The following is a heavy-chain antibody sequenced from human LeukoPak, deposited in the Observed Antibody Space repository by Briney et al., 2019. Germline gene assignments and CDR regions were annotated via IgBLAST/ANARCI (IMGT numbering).Heavy chain of an antibody. D-gene: IGHD5-18*01. J-gene: IGHJ4*02. CDR3: ARPGYSYGFDY. Sequence: GGSLRLTCAASGFTFSSYSMNWVRQAPGKGLEWVSYISSSSSSTIYYADSVKGRFTISRDNAKNSLYLQMNSLRDEDTAVYYCARPGYSYGFDYWGQGTLVTVSS. V-gene: IGHV3-48*02. CDR2: ISSSSSSTI. CDR1: GFTFSSYS.